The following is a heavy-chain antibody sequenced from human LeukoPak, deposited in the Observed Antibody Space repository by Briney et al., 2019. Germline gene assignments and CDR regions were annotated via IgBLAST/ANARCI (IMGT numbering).Heavy chain of an antibody. CDR2: ISSSSSYI. CDR1: GFTFSSYS. V-gene: IGHV3-21*01. CDR3: ARDIVVVPAAIAYMDV. D-gene: IGHD2-2*01. J-gene: IGHJ6*03. Sequence: GGSLRLSCAASGFTFSSYSMNWVRQAPGKGLEWVSSISSSSSYIYYADSVKGRFTISRDNAKNSLYLQMNSLRAEDTAVYYCARDIVVVPAAIAYMDVWGKGTTVTVSS.